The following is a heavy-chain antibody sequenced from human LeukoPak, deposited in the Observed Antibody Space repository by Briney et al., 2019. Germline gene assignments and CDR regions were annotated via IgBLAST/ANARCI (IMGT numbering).Heavy chain of an antibody. CDR2: INPNSGGT. Sequence: ASVKVSCKASGYTFTGYYMHWVRQAPGQGLEWMGWINPNSGGTNYAQKFQGRVTMTRDTSISTAYMELSRLRSDDTAVYYCARVITIFGVVPPAYWGQGTLVTVSS. D-gene: IGHD3-3*01. V-gene: IGHV1-2*02. J-gene: IGHJ4*02. CDR1: GYTFTGYY. CDR3: ARVITIFGVVPPAY.